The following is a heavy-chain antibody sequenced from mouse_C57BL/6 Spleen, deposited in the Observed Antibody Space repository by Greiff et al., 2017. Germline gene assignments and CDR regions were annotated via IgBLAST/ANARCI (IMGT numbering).Heavy chain of an antibody. CDR2: IRLKSDNYAT. CDR1: GFTFSNYW. Sequence: EVKVEESGGGLVQPGGSMKLSCVASGFTFSNYWMNWVRQSPEKGLEWVAQIRLKSDNYATHYAESVKGRFTISRDDSKSSVYLQMNNLRAEDTGIYYCTRIYYDFFFAYWGQGTLVTVSA. D-gene: IGHD2-4*01. V-gene: IGHV6-3*01. CDR3: TRIYYDFFFAY. J-gene: IGHJ3*01.